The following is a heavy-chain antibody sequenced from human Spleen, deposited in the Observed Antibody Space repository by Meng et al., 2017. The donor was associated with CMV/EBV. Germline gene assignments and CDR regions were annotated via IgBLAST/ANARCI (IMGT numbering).Heavy chain of an antibody. Sequence: GGSLRLSCKISENNFKNYWIGWVRQMPGKGLEWMGIIYPGDSDTRYSPSFQGQVTISADKSISTAYLQWSSLKASDTAMYYCARYSSSWYGYWGQGTLVTVSS. V-gene: IGHV5-51*01. CDR2: IYPGDSDT. CDR1: ENNFKNYW. CDR3: ARYSSSWYGY. D-gene: IGHD6-13*01. J-gene: IGHJ4*02.